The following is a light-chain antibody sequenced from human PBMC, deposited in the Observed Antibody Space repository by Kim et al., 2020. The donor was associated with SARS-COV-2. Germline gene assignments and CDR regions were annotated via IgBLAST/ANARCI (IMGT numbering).Light chain of an antibody. CDR3: SAWDFSLSAVV. V-gene: IGLV10-54*01. Sequence: QTGTRTCTGNNNGVGNRWEAWLPPPQDHPPKHLAYKNNSRPSGISGRFSASRSGNTASLTITGLQPEDAAVCYCSAWDFSLSAVVFGGGTQLTV. J-gene: IGLJ2*01. CDR1: NNGVGNRW. CDR2: KNN.